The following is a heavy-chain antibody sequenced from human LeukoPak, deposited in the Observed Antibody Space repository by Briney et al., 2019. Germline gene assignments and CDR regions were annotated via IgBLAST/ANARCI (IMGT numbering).Heavy chain of an antibody. CDR3: AKDGAVMITYYFDY. CDR2: ISGSGYST. V-gene: IGHV3-23*01. J-gene: IGHJ4*02. CDR1: GFTFSSYA. D-gene: IGHD3-16*01. Sequence: GGSLGLSCAASGFTFSSYAMSWVRRAPGKGLEWVAAISGSGYSTYYADSVKGRFTMSRDNSKNTLYLQMNSLRAEDTAVYYCAKDGAVMITYYFDYWGQGTLVTVSS.